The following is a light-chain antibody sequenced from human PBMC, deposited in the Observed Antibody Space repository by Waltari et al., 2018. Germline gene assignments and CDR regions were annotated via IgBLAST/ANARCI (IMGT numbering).Light chain of an antibody. Sequence: EIVLTQSPATLSLSPGERATLSCRASQSVSYSLAWYQQKPGQTPRPLIYSASNSATGIPARFSGSGSGSYFTLTISSLEPEDFAVYYCQQRSSWPRTFGQGTKVEIK. J-gene: IGKJ1*01. CDR1: QSVSYS. CDR2: SAS. V-gene: IGKV3-11*01. CDR3: QQRSSWPRT.